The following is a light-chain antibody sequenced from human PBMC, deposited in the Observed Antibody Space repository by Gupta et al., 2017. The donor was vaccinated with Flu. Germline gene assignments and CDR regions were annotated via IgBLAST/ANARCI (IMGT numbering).Light chain of an antibody. J-gene: IGLJ3*02. CDR2: STN. CDR1: SGSVSTSYY. V-gene: IGLV8-61*01. CDR3: VLYMGSGIWV. Sequence: QTVVTQEPSFSLSPGWTVTLTCGLSSGSVSTSYYPSWYQQTPGQAPRTLIYSTNTRSSGVPDRFSGYILGNKAALTITGAQADDESDYYCVLYMGSGIWVFGGGTKLTVL.